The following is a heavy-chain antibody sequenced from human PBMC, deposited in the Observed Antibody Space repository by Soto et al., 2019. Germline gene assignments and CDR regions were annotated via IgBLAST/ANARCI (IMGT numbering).Heavy chain of an antibody. V-gene: IGHV1-18*01. CDR2: ISAYNGNT. D-gene: IGHD3-3*01. Sequence: QVQLVQSGAEVKKPGASVKVSCKASGYTFTSYGISWVRQAPGQGLEWMGWISAYNGNTNYAQKLQGRVTMTTDTSTSTAYMELRSLRSDDTAVYYCARLVEWLLWDDYYYYGMDVWGQGTTVTVSS. CDR3: ARLVEWLLWDDYYYYGMDV. J-gene: IGHJ6*02. CDR1: GYTFTSYG.